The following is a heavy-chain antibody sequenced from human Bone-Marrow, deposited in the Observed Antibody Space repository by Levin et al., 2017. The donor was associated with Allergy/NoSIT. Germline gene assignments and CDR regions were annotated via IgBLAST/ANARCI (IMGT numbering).Heavy chain of an antibody. CDR3: IRPHSSNYGLFEV. CDR1: GFFFSDYY. J-gene: IGHJ4*02. V-gene: IGHV3-72*01. Sequence: QAGGSLRLSCAASGFFFSDYYMDWVRQAPGKGLEWVARIRNKAQSYSTDYAASVRGRFTVSRDDSKNSVSLQMNNLKIDDTAVYYCIRPHSSNYGLFEVWGQGTLVIVSS. D-gene: IGHD2-2*01. CDR2: IRNKAQSYST.